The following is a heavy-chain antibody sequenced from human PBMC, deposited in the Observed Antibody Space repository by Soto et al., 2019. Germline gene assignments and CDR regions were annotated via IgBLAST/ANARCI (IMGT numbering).Heavy chain of an antibody. Sequence: QVQLVQSGAEVKKPGASVKVSCKASGYTFTSYAMHWVRQAPGQRLEWMGWINAGNGNTKYSQKFQGRVTITSDTSASTAYMELSSLRSEDTAVYYCARNLMDYDILTGYYMVYYFDYWGQGTLVTVSS. D-gene: IGHD3-9*01. V-gene: IGHV1-3*01. CDR3: ARNLMDYDILTGYYMVYYFDY. CDR1: GYTFTSYA. CDR2: INAGNGNT. J-gene: IGHJ4*02.